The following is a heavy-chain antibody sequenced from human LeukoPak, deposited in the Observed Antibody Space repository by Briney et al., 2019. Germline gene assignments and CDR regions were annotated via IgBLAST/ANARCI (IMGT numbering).Heavy chain of an antibody. CDR2: ISTSSTTI. CDR3: ATRSSGTFST. J-gene: IGHJ4*02. CDR1: RFTLSSYS. D-gene: IGHD6-19*01. Sequence: GGSLRLSCAASRFTLSSYSMNWVRQAPGKGLEWISYISTSSTTIYYADSVKGRFTISRDNAKNSLYLQMNSLRTEDTAMYYCATRSSGTFSTWGQGTLVTVSS. V-gene: IGHV3-48*01.